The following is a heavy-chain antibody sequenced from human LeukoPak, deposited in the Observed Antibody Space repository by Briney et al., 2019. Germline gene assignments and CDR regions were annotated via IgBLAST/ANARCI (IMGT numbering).Heavy chain of an antibody. CDR1: GGSISSSSYY. D-gene: IGHD3-9*01. J-gene: IGHJ6*03. CDR2: IYCSGST. Sequence: IPSETLSLTCTVSGGSISSSSYYWGWIRQPPGKGLEWIGSIYCSGSTYYNPFLKSRVTISVDTSKNQFSLKLSSVTAADTAVYYCARHSYYDILTGYSTPYYYYYYMDVWGKGTTVTVSS. CDR3: ARHSYYDILTGYSTPYYYYYYMDV. V-gene: IGHV4-39*01.